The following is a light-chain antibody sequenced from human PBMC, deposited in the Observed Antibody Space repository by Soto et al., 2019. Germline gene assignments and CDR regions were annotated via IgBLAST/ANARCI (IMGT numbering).Light chain of an antibody. CDR3: QHDDDLPLT. CDR2: DAA. CDR1: RDIAHY. Sequence: DIQLTQSPSSLSASVGDRITITCQASRDIAHYLSWYQQKPGKAPQLLVYDAAKLQTAVTSRFRGSASGTDFTFAISRLQPEDRATYFWQHDDDLPLTFGGGTKVEIK. V-gene: IGKV1-33*01. J-gene: IGKJ4*01.